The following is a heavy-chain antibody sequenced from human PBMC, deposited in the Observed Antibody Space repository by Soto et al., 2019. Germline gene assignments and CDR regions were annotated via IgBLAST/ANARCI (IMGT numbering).Heavy chain of an antibody. V-gene: IGHV4-59*08. D-gene: IGHD1-20*01. CDR3: ARRYGSAFDF. J-gene: IGHJ3*01. Sequence: PSETLSLTCTVSGGSISSYYWSWIRQPPGKGLEWIGCTYYSGSTNYNPSLKSRVTISVDTSKNQFSLKLSSVTAADTAVYYCARRYGSAFDFWGQGTMVTVSS. CDR1: GGSISSYY. CDR2: TYYSGST.